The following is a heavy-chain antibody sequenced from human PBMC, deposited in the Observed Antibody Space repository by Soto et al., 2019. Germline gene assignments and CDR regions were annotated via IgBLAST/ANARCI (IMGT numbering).Heavy chain of an antibody. CDR3: ARGVGVRSSSPLYYYYGMDV. Sequence: SETLSLTCTVSGGSISSYYWSWIRQPPGKGLEWIGYIYYSGSTNYNPSLKSRVTISVDTSKNQFSLKLSSVTAADTAVYYCARGVGVRSSSPLYYYYGMDVWGQGTTVTVSS. D-gene: IGHD6-6*01. V-gene: IGHV4-59*01. CDR1: GGSISSYY. CDR2: IYYSGST. J-gene: IGHJ6*02.